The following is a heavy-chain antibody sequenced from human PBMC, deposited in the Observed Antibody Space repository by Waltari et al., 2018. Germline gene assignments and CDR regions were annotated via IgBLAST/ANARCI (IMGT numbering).Heavy chain of an antibody. CDR2: INPNSGGT. CDR3: ARDGANYYDSSGYYY. D-gene: IGHD3-22*01. J-gene: IGHJ4*02. CDR1: GYTFTGYY. Sequence: QVQLVQSGAEVKKPGASVKVSCKASGYTFTGYYMHWVRQAPGQGLEWMGWINPNSGGTNEAQKFQGRVTMTRDTSISTAYMELSRLRSDDTAVYYCARDGANYYDSSGYYYWGQGTLVTVSS. V-gene: IGHV1-2*02.